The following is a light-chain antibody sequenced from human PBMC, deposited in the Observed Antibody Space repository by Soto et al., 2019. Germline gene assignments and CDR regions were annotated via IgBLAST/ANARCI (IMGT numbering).Light chain of an antibody. CDR3: QQRSNWQIT. CDR2: AAS. J-gene: IGKJ5*01. V-gene: IGKV3-15*01. Sequence: EIVMTQSPSTLSVSPGERATLSCRASQSVSSNLAWYQQKPGQAPRLLIYAASTRAPGVPARFSGSGSGTEFTLTISGLQSDDFAVYYCQQRSNWQITFGQGTRLEI. CDR1: QSVSSN.